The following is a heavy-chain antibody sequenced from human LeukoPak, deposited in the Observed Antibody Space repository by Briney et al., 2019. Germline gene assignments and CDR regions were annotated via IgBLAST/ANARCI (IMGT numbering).Heavy chain of an antibody. D-gene: IGHD4-23*01. J-gene: IGHJ4*02. Sequence: GGSLRLSCAASGFTFSSYWMNWVRQAPGKGLEWVANIKQDGSEKYYVDSVKGRFTISRDNAKNSLYLQMNSLRAEDTAVYYCARDLSVVTSPAGYWGQGTLVSVSS. V-gene: IGHV3-7*01. CDR2: IKQDGSEK. CDR3: ARDLSVVTSPAGY. CDR1: GFTFSSYW.